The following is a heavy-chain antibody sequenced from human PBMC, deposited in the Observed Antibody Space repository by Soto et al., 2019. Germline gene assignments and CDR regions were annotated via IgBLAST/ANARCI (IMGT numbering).Heavy chain of an antibody. D-gene: IGHD2-8*01. CDR3: ARRGVYLH. V-gene: IGHV4-39*01. J-gene: IGHJ1*01. CDR2: IYYSGST. CDR1: GGSISSSSYY. Sequence: QLQLQESGPGLVKPSETLSLTCTVSGGSISSSSYYWGWIRQPPGKGLEWIGSIYYSGSTYYNPSLQIPVTMSVDTSKIQFSLTLSSVTAAGTAVYYCARRGVYLHWGQGTLVTVSS.